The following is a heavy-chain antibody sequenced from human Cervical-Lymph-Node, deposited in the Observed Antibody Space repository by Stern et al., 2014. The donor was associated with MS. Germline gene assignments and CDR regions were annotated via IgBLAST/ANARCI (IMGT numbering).Heavy chain of an antibody. CDR3: ARDLPGVTTQDV. V-gene: IGHV4-4*02. J-gene: IGHJ6*02. Sequence: VQLEESGPGLVKPSETLSLTCAVSGVSIGSNHWWHWVRQPPGKELEWIGEIYRSGSTNYNPSLESRVTISIDRSKNQVSLKLGSVTAADTAVYYCARDLPGVTTQDVWGQGTTVTVSS. D-gene: IGHD1-1*01. CDR1: GVSIGSNHW. CDR2: IYRSGST.